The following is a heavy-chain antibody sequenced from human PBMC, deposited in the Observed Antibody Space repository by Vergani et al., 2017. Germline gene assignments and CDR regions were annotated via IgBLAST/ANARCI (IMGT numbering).Heavy chain of an antibody. Sequence: QVQLVESGGGVVQPGRSLRLSCAASGFTFSSYAMHWVRQAPGKGLEWVAVISYDGSNKYYADSVKGRFTISRDNSKYTLYLQMNSLRAEDTAVYYCARGTPRDSSSWYSRYYYYMDVWGKGTTVTVSS. CDR2: ISYDGSNK. D-gene: IGHD6-13*01. CDR1: GFTFSSYA. V-gene: IGHV3-30-3*01. CDR3: ARGTPRDSSSWYSRYYYYMDV. J-gene: IGHJ6*03.